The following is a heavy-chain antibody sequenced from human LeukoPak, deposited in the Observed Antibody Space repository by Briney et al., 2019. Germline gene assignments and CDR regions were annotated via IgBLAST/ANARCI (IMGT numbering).Heavy chain of an antibody. CDR1: GFTFSSYG. CDR2: IWYDGSNK. J-gene: IGHJ6*02. D-gene: IGHD1-26*01. CDR3: ARDRELLYYYGMDV. Sequence: GGSLRPSCAASGFTFSSYGMHWVRQAPGKGLEWVAVIWYDGSNKYYADSVKGRFTISRDNSKNTLYLQMNSLRAEDTAVYYCARDRELLYYYGMDVWGQGTTVTVSS. V-gene: IGHV3-33*01.